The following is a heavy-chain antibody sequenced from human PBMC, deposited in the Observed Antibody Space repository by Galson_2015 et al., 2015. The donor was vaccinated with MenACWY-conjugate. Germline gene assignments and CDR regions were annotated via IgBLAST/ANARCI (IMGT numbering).Heavy chain of an antibody. D-gene: IGHD2-21*01. CDR1: GFTFSSNP. J-gene: IGHJ4*02. Sequence: SLRLSCAASGFTFSSNPMNWVRQAPGKGLEWVSSISSAGSSIYYADSVKSRFTISRDNAENSLYLQMNSLRDEDTAVYYCAKSLTILDYWGQGTLVTVSS. CDR3: AKSLTILDY. CDR2: ISSAGSSI. V-gene: IGHV3-48*02.